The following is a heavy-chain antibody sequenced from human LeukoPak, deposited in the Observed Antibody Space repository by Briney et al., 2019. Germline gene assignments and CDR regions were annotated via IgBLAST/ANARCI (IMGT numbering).Heavy chain of an antibody. CDR2: IIPILGIA. Sequence: GSSVKVSCKASGGTFSCYAISWVRQAPGQGLEWMGRIIPILGIASYAQKFQGRVTMTRDTSTSTAYMELRSLRSDDTAVYYCARDDIAVAGSHRFDYWGQGTLVTVSS. V-gene: IGHV1-69*04. J-gene: IGHJ4*02. CDR1: GGTFSCYA. CDR3: ARDDIAVAGSHRFDY. D-gene: IGHD6-19*01.